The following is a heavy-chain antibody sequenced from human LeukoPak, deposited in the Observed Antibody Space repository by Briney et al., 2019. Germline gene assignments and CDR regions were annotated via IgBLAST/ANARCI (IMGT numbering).Heavy chain of an antibody. V-gene: IGHV4-39*01. CDR1: GGSISSTNYY. D-gene: IGHD3-10*01. Sequence: SEALCVTCTVSGGSISSTNYYWAWVRQPPGEGLEWIVSNNHRGNIYYDSSHQSRFTISVDTSKNQFSLKLISMTAADTAVYYCARRHYYGSGSLDYWGQGTLVTVSS. J-gene: IGHJ4*02. CDR3: ARRHYYGSGSLDY. CDR2: NNHRGNI.